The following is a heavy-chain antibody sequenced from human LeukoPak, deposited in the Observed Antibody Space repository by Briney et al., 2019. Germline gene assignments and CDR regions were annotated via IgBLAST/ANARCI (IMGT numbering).Heavy chain of an antibody. J-gene: IGHJ4*02. CDR2: ISYDGSNK. Sequence: PGRSLRLSCAASGFTFSSYAMHWVRQAPGKGLEWVAVISYDGSNKYYADSVKGRFTISRDNSKNTLYLQMNSLRAEDTAVYYCARDGDPAQQLSPTMFDYWGQGTLVTVSS. CDR3: ARDGDPAQQLSPTMFDY. D-gene: IGHD6-13*01. CDR1: GFTFSSYA. V-gene: IGHV3-30-3*01.